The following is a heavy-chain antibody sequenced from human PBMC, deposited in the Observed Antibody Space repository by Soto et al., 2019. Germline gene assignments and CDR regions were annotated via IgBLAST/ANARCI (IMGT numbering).Heavy chain of an antibody. CDR3: ARESSGYYYRYFDY. CDR2: TYYRSQWYD. V-gene: IGHV6-1*01. Sequence: SQTLSLTCVISGDTVSTNSVAWNWIRQSPSTGLEWLGRTYYRSQWYDDYAESVKSRISITPDTSKNQFSLRLNSVTPEDTAVYYCARESSGYYYRYFDYWGQGTLVTVSS. J-gene: IGHJ4*02. D-gene: IGHD3-22*01. CDR1: GDTVSTNSVA.